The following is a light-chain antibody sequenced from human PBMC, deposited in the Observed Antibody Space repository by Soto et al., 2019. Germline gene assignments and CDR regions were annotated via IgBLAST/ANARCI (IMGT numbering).Light chain of an antibody. Sequence: EIVLTQSPGTLSLSPGERATLSCRASQSVSSSYLAWYQQKPGQAPRLLIYGASSRATGIPDMFSGSGSGTDFPLTISRLEPEEFAVYYCQQYGSSPLTFGGGTKVDIK. J-gene: IGKJ4*01. CDR3: QQYGSSPLT. CDR2: GAS. V-gene: IGKV3-20*01. CDR1: QSVSSSY.